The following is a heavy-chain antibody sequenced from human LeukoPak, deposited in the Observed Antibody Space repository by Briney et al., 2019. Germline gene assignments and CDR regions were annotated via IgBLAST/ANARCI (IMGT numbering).Heavy chain of an antibody. CDR2: INHSGST. CDR3: ARAYYDFWSGYQFDY. J-gene: IGHJ4*02. Sequence: PSETLSLTCAVYGGSFSGYYWSWIRQPPGKGLEWIGEINHSGSTNYNPSLKSRVTISVDTSKNQFSLELSSVTAADTAVYYCARAYYDFWSGYQFDYWGQGTLVTVSS. D-gene: IGHD3-3*01. V-gene: IGHV4-34*01. CDR1: GGSFSGYY.